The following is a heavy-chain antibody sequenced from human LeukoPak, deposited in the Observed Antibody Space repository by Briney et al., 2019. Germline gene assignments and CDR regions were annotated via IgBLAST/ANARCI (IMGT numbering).Heavy chain of an antibody. D-gene: IGHD6-13*01. CDR3: ASRQTLSSSWYAFDI. Sequence: GRSLRLSCAASGFTFSSYGMHWVRQAPGKGLEWVAVIWYDGSNKYYADCVKGRFTISRDNSKNTLYLQMNSLRAEDTAVYYCASRQTLSSSWYAFDIWGQGTMVTVSS. V-gene: IGHV3-33*01. J-gene: IGHJ3*02. CDR2: IWYDGSNK. CDR1: GFTFSSYG.